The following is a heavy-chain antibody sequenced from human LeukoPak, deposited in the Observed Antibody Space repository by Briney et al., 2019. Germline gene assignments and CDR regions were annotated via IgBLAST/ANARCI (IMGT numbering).Heavy chain of an antibody. CDR1: GFTFSSYA. Sequence: GGSLRLSCAASGFTFSSYAMSWVRQAPGKGLEWVSAISGSGDRTYYADSVRGRFTISRDNSKNTLYLQMNSLRAEDTAVYYCAKAGRYNWNADYFDYWGQGTLVTVSS. D-gene: IGHD1-1*01. CDR2: ISGSGDRT. J-gene: IGHJ4*02. V-gene: IGHV3-23*01. CDR3: AKAGRYNWNADYFDY.